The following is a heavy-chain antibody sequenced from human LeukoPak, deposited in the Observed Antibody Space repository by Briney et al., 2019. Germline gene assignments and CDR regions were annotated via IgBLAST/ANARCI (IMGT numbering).Heavy chain of an antibody. Sequence: GGSLRLSCAASGFTFSSYAMSWVRQAPGKGLEWVSAISGSGGSTYYADSVKGRFTISRDNSKNTLYLQMNSLRAEDTAVYYCAKDIVVVVAAPPDYWGRGTLVTVSS. CDR2: ISGSGGST. J-gene: IGHJ4*02. CDR3: AKDIVVVVAAPPDY. V-gene: IGHV3-23*01. D-gene: IGHD2-15*01. CDR1: GFTFSSYA.